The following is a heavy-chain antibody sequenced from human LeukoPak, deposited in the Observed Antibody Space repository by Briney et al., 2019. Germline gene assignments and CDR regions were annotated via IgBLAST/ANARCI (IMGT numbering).Heavy chain of an antibody. CDR3: ARPRVTMVRGPYDY. V-gene: IGHV4-34*01. D-gene: IGHD3-10*01. CDR1: GGSISRSDYY. Sequence: SETLSLTCTVSGGSISRSDYYWSWIRQPPGKGLEWIGEINHSGSTNYNPSLKSRVTISVDTSKNQFSLKLSSVTAADTAVYYCARPRVTMVRGPYDYWGQGTLVTVSS. CDR2: INHSGST. J-gene: IGHJ4*02.